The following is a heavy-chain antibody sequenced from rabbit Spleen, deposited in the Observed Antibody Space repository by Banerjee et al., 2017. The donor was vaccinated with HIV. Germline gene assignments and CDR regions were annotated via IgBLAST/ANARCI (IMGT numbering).Heavy chain of an antibody. D-gene: IGHD1-1*01. V-gene: IGHV1S40*01. CDR3: ARDTSSSFSSYGMDL. J-gene: IGHJ6*01. CDR1: GVSFSGDSY. Sequence: QSLEESGGDLVKPGASLTLTCIASGVSFSGDSYMCWVRQAPGKGLEWIACIATGSSGFTYFASWAKGRFTFSKTSSTTVTLQATSLTAADTATYFCARDTSSSFSSYGMDLWGPGTLVTVS. CDR2: IATGSSGFT.